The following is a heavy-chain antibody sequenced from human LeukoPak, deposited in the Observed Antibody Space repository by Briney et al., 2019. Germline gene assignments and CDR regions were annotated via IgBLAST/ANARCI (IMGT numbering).Heavy chain of an antibody. CDR3: AKDLRTGLVVIGFDY. V-gene: IGHV3-23*01. Sequence: GGSLRLSCAASGFTFSSYAMSWVRQAPGKGLEWVSAISGSGGSTYYADSVKGRFTISRDNSKNTLHLQMNSLRAEDTAVYHCAKDLRTGLVVIGFDYWGQGTLVTVSS. D-gene: IGHD3-22*01. J-gene: IGHJ4*02. CDR2: ISGSGGST. CDR1: GFTFSSYA.